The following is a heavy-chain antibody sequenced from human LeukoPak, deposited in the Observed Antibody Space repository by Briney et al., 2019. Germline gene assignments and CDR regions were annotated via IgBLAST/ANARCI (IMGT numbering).Heavy chain of an antibody. CDR3: ARQGSAYDSWFDY. V-gene: IGHV5-51*01. CDR2: IYPGHSDT. Sequence: GNIYPGHSDTRYSPSLEGQVTMSGDKSINTAYLQWSSLKASDTAMYYCARQGSAYDSWFDYWGQGTLVTVSS. J-gene: IGHJ4*02. D-gene: IGHD5-12*01.